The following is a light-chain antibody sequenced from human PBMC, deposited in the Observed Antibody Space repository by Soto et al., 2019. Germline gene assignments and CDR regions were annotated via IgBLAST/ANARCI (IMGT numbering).Light chain of an antibody. CDR2: AAS. CDR3: QQGFTTASPT. V-gene: IGKV1-39*01. J-gene: IGKJ5*01. CDR1: QSISRN. Sequence: DIQMTQYPSSLSASVGDRVTITCRASQSISRNLNWYQHKPGKAPKLLIYAASSLQNGVPSMFRGGGSGREFTLSINSLQPDDVRTFDCQQGFTTASPTFGQGTRLEI.